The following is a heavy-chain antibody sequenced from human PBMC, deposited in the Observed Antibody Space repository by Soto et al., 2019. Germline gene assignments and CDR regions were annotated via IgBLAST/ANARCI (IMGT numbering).Heavy chain of an antibody. CDR2: TDYSGNT. Sequence: QVQLQESGPGLVRPSEILSLTCTVSIDSISSSYWIWIRQSPGRGLEWIGYTDYSGNTNYNPSLKSRVTISGDTSKNQFSLRLSSVTAADTAVYYCARAVGDPLYYLDYWGQGTLVTVSS. CDR3: ARAVGDPLYYLDY. CDR1: IDSISSSY. D-gene: IGHD6-19*01. V-gene: IGHV4-59*08. J-gene: IGHJ4*02.